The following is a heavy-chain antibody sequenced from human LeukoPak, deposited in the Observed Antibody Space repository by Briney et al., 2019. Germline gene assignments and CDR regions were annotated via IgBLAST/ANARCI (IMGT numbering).Heavy chain of an antibody. D-gene: IGHD6-13*01. CDR2: INHSGST. CDR1: GGSFSGYY. J-gene: IGHJ4*02. CDR3: ARELFSSSRSWRP. V-gene: IGHV4-34*01. Sequence: SETLSLTCAVYGGSFSGYYWSWIRQPPGKGLEWIGEINHSGSTNYNPSLKSRVTISVDTSKNQFSLKLSSVTAADTAVHYCARELFSSSRSWRPWGQGTLVTVSS.